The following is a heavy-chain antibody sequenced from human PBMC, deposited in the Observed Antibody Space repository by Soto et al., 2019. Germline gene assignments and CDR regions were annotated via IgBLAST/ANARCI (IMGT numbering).Heavy chain of an antibody. CDR3: ARSRYYGSGSYGWFAP. D-gene: IGHD3-10*01. V-gene: IGHV4-30-2*01. CDR2: IYNSGST. CDR1: GGTISSGGYS. Sequence: QLQLQEYGSGLVKPSQTLSLTCAVSGGTISSGGYSWSWIRQPPGKGLEWIGYIYNSGSTYYNPALTSRVTISVDRSKNQFSLKLSSVTAADTAVYYCARSRYYGSGSYGWFAPWGQGTLVTVSS. J-gene: IGHJ5*02.